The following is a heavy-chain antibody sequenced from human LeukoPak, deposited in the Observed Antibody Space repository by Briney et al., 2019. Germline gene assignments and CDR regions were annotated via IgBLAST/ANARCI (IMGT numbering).Heavy chain of an antibody. CDR2: ISGSGGST. CDR1: GFTFSSYA. D-gene: IGHD2-8*01. J-gene: IGHJ4*02. Sequence: GGSLRLSCAASGFTFSSYAMSWVRQAPGKGLEWVSAISGSGGSTYYADSVKGWFTISRDNSKNTLYLQMNSLRAEDTAVYYCAKNRDIVLMVYARGHFDYWGQGTLVTVSS. CDR3: AKNRDIVLMVYARGHFDY. V-gene: IGHV3-23*01.